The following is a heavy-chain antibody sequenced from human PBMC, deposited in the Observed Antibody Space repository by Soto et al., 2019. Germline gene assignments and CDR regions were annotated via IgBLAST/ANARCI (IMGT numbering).Heavy chain of an antibody. V-gene: IGHV4-31*03. Sequence: PSETLSLTCTVSGGSINSGGYYWSWIRQHPGKGLEWIGYIDYSGSTYYNPSLKSGVTMSLDTSQSQFSLKLSSVTAADTAVYYCARVGPYARNCFDPWGQGTLVTVSS. CDR1: GGSINSGGYY. J-gene: IGHJ5*02. D-gene: IGHD1-26*01. CDR3: ARVGPYARNCFDP. CDR2: IDYSGST.